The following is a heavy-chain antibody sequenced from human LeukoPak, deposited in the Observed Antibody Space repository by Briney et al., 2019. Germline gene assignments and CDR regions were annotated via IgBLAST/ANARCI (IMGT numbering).Heavy chain of an antibody. D-gene: IGHD4-17*01. CDR2: INPNSGGT. V-gene: IGHV1-2*02. J-gene: IGHJ5*02. Sequence: ASVKVSCEACGYTFTGYYMHWVRQAPGQGLEWMGWINPNSGGTNYAQKFQGRVIMTRDTSISTAYMELSSLRSDDTAVYYCARAARFIRPISTVTTVWFDPWGQGTLVTVSS. CDR3: ARAARFIRPISTVTTVWFDP. CDR1: GYTFTGYY.